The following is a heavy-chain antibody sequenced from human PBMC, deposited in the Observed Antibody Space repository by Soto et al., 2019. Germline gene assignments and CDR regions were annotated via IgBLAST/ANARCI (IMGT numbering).Heavy chain of an antibody. V-gene: IGHV1-2*04. CDR2: INPKSGGT. CDR1: GYSFTDYH. D-gene: IGHD2-8*01. J-gene: IGHJ6*02. CDR3: ARGDSTDCSNGVCSFFYNHDMDV. Sequence: ASVKVSCKASGYSFTDYHIHWVRQAPGQGLEWLGRINPKSGGTSTAQKIQGWVTMTTDTSISTASMELTRLTSDDTAIYYCARGDSTDCSNGVCSFFYNHDMDVWGQGTTVTVSS.